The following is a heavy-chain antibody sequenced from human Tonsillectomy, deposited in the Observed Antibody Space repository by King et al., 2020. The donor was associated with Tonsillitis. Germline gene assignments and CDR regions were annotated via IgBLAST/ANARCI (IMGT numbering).Heavy chain of an antibody. J-gene: IGHJ6*02. V-gene: IGHV3-9*01. Sequence: VQLVESGGGLVQPGRSLRLSCAASEFSFVDYAMHWVRQAPGKGLEWVSGISWNSGSIGYADSVKGRFTISRDNAKNSLYLQMNSLRAEDTALYYCAKDRERIASVGSLGDGMDVWGQGTTVTVSS. D-gene: IGHD6-13*01. CDR1: EFSFVDYA. CDR2: ISWNSGSI. CDR3: AKDRERIASVGSLGDGMDV.